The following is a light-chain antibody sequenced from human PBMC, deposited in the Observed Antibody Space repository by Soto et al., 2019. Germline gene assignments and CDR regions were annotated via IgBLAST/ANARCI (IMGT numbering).Light chain of an antibody. CDR1: QGIRSS. CDR3: QQLNLFPPFT. V-gene: IGKV1-9*01. J-gene: IGKJ2*01. CDR2: AAS. Sequence: DIQLTQSPSLLSASVGDRVTITCRASQGIRSSLAWYQQRPGRAPKLLIYAASILHSGVPSRFSGSGSGTEFTPTISSLQPEDFATYYCQQLNLFPPFTFGQGTKLEIK.